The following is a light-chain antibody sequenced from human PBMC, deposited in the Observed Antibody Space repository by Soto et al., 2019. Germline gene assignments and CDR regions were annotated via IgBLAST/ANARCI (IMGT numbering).Light chain of an antibody. Sequence: QSALTQPASVSGSPGQSITISCTGTTSDVGDYNYVSWYQQHPGKVPKVLIYEVSNRPPGVSHRFSGSKSGNTASLTISGLQAEDEASYYCFSYTTSSAPYVFGTGTKVTVL. CDR2: EVS. V-gene: IGLV2-14*01. J-gene: IGLJ1*01. CDR3: FSYTTSSAPYV. CDR1: TSDVGDYNY.